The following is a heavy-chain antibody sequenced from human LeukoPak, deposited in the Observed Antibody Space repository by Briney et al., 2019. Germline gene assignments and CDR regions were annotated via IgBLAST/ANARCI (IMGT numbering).Heavy chain of an antibody. Sequence: GGSLRLSCAASGFTFSSYSMNWGRQAPGKGLEWVSSISSSSSYIYYADSVNGRFTISRDNAKISLYLQMNSVRAEDTAVYYCARDSYCSGGSCYGDFDYWGQGTLVTVSS. J-gene: IGHJ4*02. CDR3: ARDSYCSGGSCYGDFDY. CDR1: GFTFSSYS. CDR2: ISSSSSYI. D-gene: IGHD2-15*01. V-gene: IGHV3-21*01.